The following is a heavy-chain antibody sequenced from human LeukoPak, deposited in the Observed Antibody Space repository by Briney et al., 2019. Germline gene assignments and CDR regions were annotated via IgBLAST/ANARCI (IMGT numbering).Heavy chain of an antibody. J-gene: IGHJ5*02. CDR2: INHSGST. D-gene: IGHD3-3*01. CDR3: ASDFTYYGFWSGYLNWFDP. Sequence: SETLSLTCAVYGGSFSGYYWSWIRQPPGKGLEWIGEINHSGSTNYNPSLKSRVTISVDTSKNQFSLKLSSVTAADTAVYYCASDFTYYGFWSGYLNWFDPWGQGTLVTVSS. V-gene: IGHV4-34*01. CDR1: GGSFSGYY.